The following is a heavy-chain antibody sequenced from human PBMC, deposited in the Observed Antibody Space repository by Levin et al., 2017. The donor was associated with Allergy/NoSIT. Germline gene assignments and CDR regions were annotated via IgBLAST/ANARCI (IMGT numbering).Heavy chain of an antibody. D-gene: IGHD3-10*01. CDR2: IYNTGDT. V-gene: IGHV3-66*04. CDR3: ARLAMDRALIWFDP. J-gene: IGHJ5*02. CDR1: GLTVAADS. Sequence: GGSLRLSCAASGLTVAADSMSWVRQAPGKGLQWVSIIYNTGDTLYADSVKGRFSISRDTAKNTVFLQMNTLRSEDTAVYYCARLAMDRALIWFDPWGQGTQVTVSP.